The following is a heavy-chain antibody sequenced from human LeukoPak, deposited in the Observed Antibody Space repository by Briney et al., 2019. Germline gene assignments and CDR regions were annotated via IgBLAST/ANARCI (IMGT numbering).Heavy chain of an antibody. Sequence: SETLSLTCTVSGGSISSYYWSWIRQPAGKGLEWIGRIYTSGSLNYNPSLKSRVTMSVDTSKNQFSLKLNSLTAADTAASYRARDAVTTYSRYYYYYMDVWGKGTTVTVSS. CDR3: ARDAVTTYSRYYYYYMDV. CDR1: GGSISSYY. J-gene: IGHJ6*03. V-gene: IGHV4-4*07. D-gene: IGHD4-17*01. CDR2: IYTSGSL.